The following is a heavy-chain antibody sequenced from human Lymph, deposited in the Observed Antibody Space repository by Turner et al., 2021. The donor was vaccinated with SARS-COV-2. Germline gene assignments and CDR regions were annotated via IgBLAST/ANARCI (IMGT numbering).Heavy chain of an antibody. D-gene: IGHD1-26*01. J-gene: IGHJ4*02. Sequence: QVQLVESGGGVVQPGRSLKLSCAASGFTFSSYAMHWVRQAPGKGLEWVALISYDGNNKYYADSGRGRFTISRDNSKNTLYLQMNSLRAEDTAVYYCARGLSGNYYFFDYWGQGTLVTVSS. CDR3: ARGLSGNYYFFDY. CDR2: ISYDGNNK. V-gene: IGHV3-30-3*01. CDR1: GFTFSSYA.